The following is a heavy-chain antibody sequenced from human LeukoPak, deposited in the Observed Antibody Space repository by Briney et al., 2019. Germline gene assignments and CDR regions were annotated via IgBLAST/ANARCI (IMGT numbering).Heavy chain of an antibody. J-gene: IGHJ4*02. D-gene: IGHD6-19*01. CDR1: GGSISSYY. CDR3: ARDVRSGWFYYFDY. Sequence: SETLSLTCTVSGGSISSYYWSWIRQPPGKGLEWIGYIYYSGSTNYNPSLKSRVTISVDTSKNQFSLKLSSVTAADTAVYYCARDVRSGWFYYFDYWGQGTLVTVSS. CDR2: IYYSGST. V-gene: IGHV4-59*01.